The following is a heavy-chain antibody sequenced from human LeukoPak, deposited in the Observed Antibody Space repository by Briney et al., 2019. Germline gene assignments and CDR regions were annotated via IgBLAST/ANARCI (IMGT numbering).Heavy chain of an antibody. CDR1: GGSIRSSYYY. J-gene: IGHJ3*02. CDR2: IYDSGST. Sequence: SETLSLTCTVSGGSIRSSYYYWGWIRQPPGKGLEWIGSIYDSGSTYYNPSLKSRVTISVDTSKNQFSLKLSSVTAADTAVYYCASPTATSPKAFDIWGQGTMVTVSS. CDR3: ASPTATSPKAFDI. V-gene: IGHV4-39*07. D-gene: IGHD2-15*01.